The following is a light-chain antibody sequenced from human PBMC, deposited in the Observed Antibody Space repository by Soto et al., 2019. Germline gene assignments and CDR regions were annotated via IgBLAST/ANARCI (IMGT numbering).Light chain of an antibody. CDR2: TAS. J-gene: IGKJ5*01. V-gene: IGKV1-9*01. CDR3: QQLNSYPRIT. CDR1: QGISSY. Sequence: NQLTQSPSSLSASVGDRVTITCRANQGISSYLAWYQQKPGKAPKLLIYTASTLQSGVPSRFSGSGSGTDFTLTISSLQPEDFATYYCQQLNSYPRITFGQGTRLEIK.